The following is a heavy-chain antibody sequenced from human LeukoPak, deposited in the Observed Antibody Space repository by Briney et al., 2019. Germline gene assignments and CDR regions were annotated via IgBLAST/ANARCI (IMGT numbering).Heavy chain of an antibody. J-gene: IGHJ2*01. CDR2: INHSGST. D-gene: IGHD2-21*02. CDR3: ASCSDNCYLRYFDL. CDR1: GGSFSGYY. V-gene: IGHV4-34*01. Sequence: PSETLSLTCAVYGGSFSGYYWSWIRQPPGKGLEWSGEINHSGSTNYNPSLKSRVTISVDTSKNQFSLKLSSVTAADTAVYYCASCSDNCYLRYFDLWGRGTLVTVSS.